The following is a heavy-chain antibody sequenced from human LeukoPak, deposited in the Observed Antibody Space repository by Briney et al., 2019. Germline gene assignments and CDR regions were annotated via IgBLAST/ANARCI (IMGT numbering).Heavy chain of an antibody. CDR2: IYHSGST. D-gene: IGHD6-19*01. V-gene: IGHV4-39*07. CDR1: GGSISSSGYY. CDR3: ARDQSSGWYSRAVAFDP. J-gene: IGHJ5*02. Sequence: SETLSLTCTVSGGSISSSGYYWGWIRQPPGKGLEWIGSIYHSGSTYYNPSLKSRVTISVDTSKNQFSLKLSSVTAADTAVYYCARDQSSGWYSRAVAFDPWGQGTLVTVSS.